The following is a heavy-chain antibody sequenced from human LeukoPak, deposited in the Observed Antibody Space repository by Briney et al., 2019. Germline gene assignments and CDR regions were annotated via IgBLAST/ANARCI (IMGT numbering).Heavy chain of an antibody. CDR3: AREGDGYNYDH. CDR2: IYYSGST. Sequence: PSETLSLTCTVSGGSISSYYWSWIRQPPGKGLEWIGYIYYSGSTNYNPSLKSRVTISVDTSKNQFSLKLSSVTAADTAVYFCAREGDGYNYDHWGQGILVTVSS. CDR1: GGSISSYY. V-gene: IGHV4-59*01. J-gene: IGHJ4*01. D-gene: IGHD5-24*01.